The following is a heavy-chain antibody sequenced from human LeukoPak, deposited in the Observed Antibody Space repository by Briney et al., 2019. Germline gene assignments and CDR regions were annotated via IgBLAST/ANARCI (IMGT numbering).Heavy chain of an antibody. CDR1: GGTFSSYA. Sequence: GASVKVSCKASGGTFSSYAISWVRQAPAQGLEWMGGIIPIFGTANYAQKFQGRVTITADESTSTAYMELSSLRSEDTAVYYCCYDSSGYISHDYWGQGTLVTVSS. CDR3: CYDSSGYISHDY. CDR2: IIPIFGTA. J-gene: IGHJ4*02. V-gene: IGHV1-69*13. D-gene: IGHD3-22*01.